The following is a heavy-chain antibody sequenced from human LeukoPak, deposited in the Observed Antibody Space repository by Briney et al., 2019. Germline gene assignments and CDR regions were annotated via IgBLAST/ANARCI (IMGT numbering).Heavy chain of an antibody. CDR2: INPNSGGT. J-gene: IGHJ1*01. CDR3: AREKGEYHSDSSEFPDYFQY. V-gene: IGHV1-2*02. Sequence: GASVKVSCKASGYTFTGYYMHWVRQAPGQGLEWMGWINPNSGGTNYAQRFQGRITMTRDTSISTAYVELSRLRSDDTAVYFCAREKGEYHSDSSEFPDYFQYWGQGTLVTVSS. CDR1: GYTFTGYY. D-gene: IGHD3-22*01.